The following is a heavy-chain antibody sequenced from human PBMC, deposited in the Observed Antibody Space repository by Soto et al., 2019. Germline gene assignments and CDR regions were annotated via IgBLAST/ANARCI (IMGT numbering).Heavy chain of an antibody. V-gene: IGHV1-2*02. CDR1: GYTFTGYY. CDR2: INPNSGGT. J-gene: IGHJ4*02. D-gene: IGHD3-10*01. CDR3: ARDHYYGSGSYYHGLRY. Sequence: ASVKVSCKASGYTFTGYYMHWVRQAPGQGLEWMGWINPNSGGTNYAQKFQGRVTMTRDTSISTAYMELSRLRSDDTAVYYCARDHYYGSGSYYHGLRYWGQGALVTVYS.